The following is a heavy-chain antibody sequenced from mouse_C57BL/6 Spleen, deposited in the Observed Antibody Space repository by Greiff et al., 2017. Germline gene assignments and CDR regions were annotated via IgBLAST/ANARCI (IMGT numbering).Heavy chain of an antibody. CDR3: ASYSNYEDYFDY. CDR1: GYTFTSYW. J-gene: IGHJ2*01. CDR2: IDPSDSYT. V-gene: IGHV1-69*01. D-gene: IGHD2-5*01. Sequence: QVQLQQPGAELVMPGASVKLSCKASGYTFTSYWMHWVKQRPGQGLEWIGEIDPSDSYTNYNQKFKGKSTLTVDKSSSTAYMQLSSLTSEDSAVYYCASYSNYEDYFDYWGQGTTLTVSS.